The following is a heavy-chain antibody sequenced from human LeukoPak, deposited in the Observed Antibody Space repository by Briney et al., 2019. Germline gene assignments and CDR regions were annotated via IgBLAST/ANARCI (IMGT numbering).Heavy chain of an antibody. V-gene: IGHV3-48*03. J-gene: IGHJ6*03. CDR2: ISSSGSTI. CDR1: GFTFSSYE. D-gene: IGHD3-10*01. Sequence: PGGSLRLSCAASGFTFSSYEMNWVRQAPGKGLEWVSYISSSGSTIYYADSVKGRFTISRDNAKNSLYLQMNSLRAEDTAVYYCAKTPGYGSGIEYYYYYMDVWGKGTTVTISS. CDR3: AKTPGYGSGIEYYYYYMDV.